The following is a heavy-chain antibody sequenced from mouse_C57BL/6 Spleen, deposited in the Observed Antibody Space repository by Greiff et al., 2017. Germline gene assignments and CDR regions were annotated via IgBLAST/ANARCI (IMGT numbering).Heavy chain of an antibody. J-gene: IGHJ4*01. CDR1: GFTLSSYA. V-gene: IGHV5-9-1*02. Sequence: EVQRVASGEGLVKPGGSLELSCAASGFTLSSYAMSWVRQTPEKRLEWVAYISSGGDYFYYADTVKGRFTISRDNARTTLYLQMSSLKSEDTAMYYCTREDYDGDYYAMDYWGQGTSVTVSS. D-gene: IGHD2-4*01. CDR2: ISSGGDYF. CDR3: TREDYDGDYYAMDY.